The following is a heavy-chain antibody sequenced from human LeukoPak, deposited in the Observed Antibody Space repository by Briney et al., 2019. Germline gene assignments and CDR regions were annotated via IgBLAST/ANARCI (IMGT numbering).Heavy chain of an antibody. CDR2: IYYSGST. V-gene: IGHV4-59*01. CDR1: GGSISSYY. Sequence: SETLSLTCTVSGGSISSYYWSWIRQPPGKGLEWIGYIYYSGSTNYNPSLKSRATISVDTSKNQFSLKLSSVTAADTAVYYCARDRDSSGWNDYWGQGTLVTVSS. CDR3: ARDRDSSGWNDY. D-gene: IGHD6-19*01. J-gene: IGHJ4*02.